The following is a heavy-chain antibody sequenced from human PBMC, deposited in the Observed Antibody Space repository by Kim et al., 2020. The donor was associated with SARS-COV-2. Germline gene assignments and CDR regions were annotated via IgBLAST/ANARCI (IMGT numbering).Heavy chain of an antibody. V-gene: IGHV5-10-1*01. J-gene: IGHJ5*02. CDR3: ARLIDYSNHPRFDP. CDR1: GYIFTTYW. Sequence: GESLKISCKGSGYIFTTYWITWLRQVPGKGLEWMGRIDPTDSYTNYSPSFQGHITISVDKSVSTAYLQWDSLKASDSAMYYCARLIDYSNHPRFDPWGQG. CDR2: IDPTDSYT. D-gene: IGHD2-2*01.